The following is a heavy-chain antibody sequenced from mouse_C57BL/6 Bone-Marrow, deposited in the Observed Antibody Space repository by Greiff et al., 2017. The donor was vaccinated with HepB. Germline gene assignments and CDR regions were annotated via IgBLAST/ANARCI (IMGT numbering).Heavy chain of an antibody. CDR2: IDPETGGT. D-gene: IGHD2-1*01. Sequence: VQLQQSGAELVRPGASVTLSCKASGYTFTDYEMHWVKQTPVHGLEWIGAIDPETGGTAYNQKFKGKAILTADKSSSTAYMELRSLTSEDSAVYYCTYYYGNYGGWGQGTTLTVSS. CDR3: TYYYGNYGG. J-gene: IGHJ2*01. CDR1: GYTFTDYE. V-gene: IGHV1-15*01.